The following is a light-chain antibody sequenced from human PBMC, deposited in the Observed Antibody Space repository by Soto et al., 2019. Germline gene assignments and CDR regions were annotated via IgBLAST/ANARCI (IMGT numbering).Light chain of an antibody. CDR2: GES. CDR3: EQSYSTRWT. J-gene: IGKJ1*01. V-gene: IGKV1-39*01. CDR1: QSISNY. Sequence: DIQMTQSPSSLSASVGDRVTITCRASQSISNYLNWYQQKPGKAPKLLIYGESSLQSGVPSRFSGSGSGTDFTLTISSLQPEDVATYYCEQSYSTRWTFGQGTKVEIK.